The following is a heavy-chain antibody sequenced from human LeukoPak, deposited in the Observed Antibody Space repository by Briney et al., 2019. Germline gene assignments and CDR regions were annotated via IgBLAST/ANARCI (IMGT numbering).Heavy chain of an antibody. D-gene: IGHD2-2*03. V-gene: IGHV3-23*01. J-gene: IGHJ4*02. CDR1: GFTFSSYA. CDR3: ASVGALGYCSSISCYGEDY. CDR2: ISDSGGTT. Sequence: GGSLRLSCAASGFTFSSYAMSWVRHAPGEGLEWVSAISDSGGTTYYADSVKGRFTISRDNSKNTLYLQMNSLRGEDTAVYYCASVGALGYCSSISCYGEDYWGQGTLVTVSS.